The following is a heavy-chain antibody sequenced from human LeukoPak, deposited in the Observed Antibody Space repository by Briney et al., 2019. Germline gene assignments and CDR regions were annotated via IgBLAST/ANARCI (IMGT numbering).Heavy chain of an antibody. CDR2: IHPRSGET. J-gene: IGHJ4*02. Sequence: GAPVKPCCKASGYSFTAFYIHWVRQAPGQGLEWMGWIHPRSGETNYAYKFRGRVTMTRDTSISTAYMDLGSLGSDDTAVYYCARDGEYGTGSYYRGCFDYWGQGVLVSVSP. V-gene: IGHV1-2*02. CDR1: GYSFTAFY. CDR3: ARDGEYGTGSYYRGCFDY. D-gene: IGHD3-10*01.